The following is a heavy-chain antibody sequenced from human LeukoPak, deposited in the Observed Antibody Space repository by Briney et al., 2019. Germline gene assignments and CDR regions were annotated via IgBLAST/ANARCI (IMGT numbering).Heavy chain of an antibody. D-gene: IGHD5-12*01. CDR1: GFTFSSYA. V-gene: IGHV3-74*01. CDR2: INSDGSST. Sequence: GGSLRLSCAASGFTFSSYAMSWVRQAPGKGLEWVSRINSDGSSTSYADSVKGRFTISRDNAKNTLYLQMNSLRAEDTAVYYCARSTRSIVATKPLDYWGQGTLVTVSS. CDR3: ARSTRSIVATKPLDY. J-gene: IGHJ4*02.